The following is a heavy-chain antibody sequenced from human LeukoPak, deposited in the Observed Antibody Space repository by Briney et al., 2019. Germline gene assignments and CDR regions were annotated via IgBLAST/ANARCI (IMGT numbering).Heavy chain of an antibody. CDR1: GFSLSTSGMC. V-gene: IGHV2-70*11. D-gene: IGHD6-6*01. J-gene: IGHJ3*01. CDR2: IDWDDDK. Sequence: SGPSLLQPTETLTLTCTFSGFSLSTSGMCVNWIRQPPGKALEWLARIDWDDDKYHSTSLRTRLTISKDTSKNQVMLTMTNMDPVDTATYYCARMARSIVGRPEAFDVWGEGTMVTVSS. CDR3: ARMARSIVGRPEAFDV.